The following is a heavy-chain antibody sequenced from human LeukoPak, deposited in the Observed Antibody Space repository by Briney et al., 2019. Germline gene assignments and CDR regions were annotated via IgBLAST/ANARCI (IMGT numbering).Heavy chain of an antibody. J-gene: IGHJ3*02. CDR1: GFTFDDYA. D-gene: IGHD6-13*01. CDR3: AKDMRRLAAAGTSFDI. Sequence: PGGSLRLSCAASGFTFDDYAMHWVRQAPGKGLEWVPGISWNSGSIGYADSVKGRFTISRDNAKNSLYLQMNSLRAEDMALYYCAKDMRRLAAAGTSFDIWGQGTMVTVSP. V-gene: IGHV3-9*03. CDR2: ISWNSGSI.